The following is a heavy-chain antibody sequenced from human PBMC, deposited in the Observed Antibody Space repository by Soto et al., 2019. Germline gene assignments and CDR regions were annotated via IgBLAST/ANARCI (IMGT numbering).Heavy chain of an antibody. J-gene: IGHJ4*02. CDR3: SGAESPDTAYFSLY. CDR2: IITYNGNT. Sequence: GASVKVSCKTSGYIFTSYPITWVRQAPGQGLEWMGWIITYNGNTKYAQKFQGRVTMSTDTSTNTAYMELENLRSDDSAVYYCSGAESPDTAYFSLYWGQGTPVTVSS. CDR1: GYIFTSYP. V-gene: IGHV1-18*01. D-gene: IGHD1-26*01.